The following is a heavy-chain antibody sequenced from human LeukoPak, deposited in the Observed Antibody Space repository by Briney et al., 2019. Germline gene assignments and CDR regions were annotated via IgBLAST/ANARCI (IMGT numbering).Heavy chain of an antibody. Sequence: PGGSLRLSCAASGFTFSSYSMNWVRQAPGKGLEWVSSISSSSSYIYYADSVKGRFTISRDNAKNSLYLQMNSLRAEDTAVYYCARGSDSSSWYRRGFDYWGQGTLVTVSS. V-gene: IGHV3-21*01. D-gene: IGHD6-13*01. CDR3: ARGSDSSSWYRRGFDY. J-gene: IGHJ4*02. CDR1: GFTFSSYS. CDR2: ISSSSSYI.